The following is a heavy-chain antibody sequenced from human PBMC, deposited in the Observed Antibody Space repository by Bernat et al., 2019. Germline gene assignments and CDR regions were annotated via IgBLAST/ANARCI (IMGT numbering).Heavy chain of an antibody. J-gene: IGHJ4*02. D-gene: IGHD3-3*01. CDR1: GIIFGDYV. Sequence: EVQVVESGGELVQPGRSLRLSCTASGIIFGDYVLNWVRQAPGKGLEWVGFIRSKAYGGTTEYAASVKGRFTISRDDSKSIAYLEMNSLKTEDTAVYYCTVGFWSGRTFRHPIDYWGQGTLVTVSS. CDR2: IRSKAYGGTT. CDR3: TVGFWSGRTFRHPIDY. V-gene: IGHV3-49*04.